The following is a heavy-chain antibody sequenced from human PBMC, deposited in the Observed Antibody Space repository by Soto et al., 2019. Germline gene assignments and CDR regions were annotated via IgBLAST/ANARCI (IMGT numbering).Heavy chain of an antibody. J-gene: IGHJ4*02. CDR1: GFTFSSYA. V-gene: IGHV3-23*01. CDR2: ISGSGGST. CDR3: AKDPNPSSGWYGGYFDY. Sequence: VQLLESGGGLVQPGGSLRLSCAASGFTFSSYAMSWVRQAPGKGLEWVSAISGSGGSTYYADSVKGRFTISRDNSKNTLYLQMNSLRAEDTAVYYCAKDPNPSSGWYGGYFDYWGQGTLVTVSS. D-gene: IGHD6-19*01.